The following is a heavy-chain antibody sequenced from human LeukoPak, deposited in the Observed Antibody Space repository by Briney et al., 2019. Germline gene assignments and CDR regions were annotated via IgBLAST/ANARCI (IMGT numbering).Heavy chain of an antibody. Sequence: ASETLSLTCTVSGYSISSGYYWGWIRQPPGKGLEWIGSIYHSGSTYYNPSLKSRVTISVDTSKNQFSLKLSSVTAADTAVYYCARAGGGWYWTYYYYYMDVWGKGTTVTVSS. V-gene: IGHV4-38-2*02. J-gene: IGHJ6*03. CDR2: IYHSGST. CDR3: ARAGGGWYWTYYYYYMDV. CDR1: GYSISSGYY. D-gene: IGHD6-19*01.